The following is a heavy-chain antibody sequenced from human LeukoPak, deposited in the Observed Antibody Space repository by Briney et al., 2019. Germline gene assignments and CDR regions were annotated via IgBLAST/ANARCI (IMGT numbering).Heavy chain of an antibody. CDR1: GGSISSGGYY. CDR2: IYYSGST. D-gene: IGHD4-23*01. Sequence: SETLSLTCTVSGGSISSGGYYWSWIRQHPGKGLEWIGYIYYSGSTYYNPSLKSRVTISVDTSKNQFSLKLSSVTAADTAVYYCARDRYTVVSWYFDLWGRGTLVAVSS. V-gene: IGHV4-31*03. J-gene: IGHJ2*01. CDR3: ARDRYTVVSWYFDL.